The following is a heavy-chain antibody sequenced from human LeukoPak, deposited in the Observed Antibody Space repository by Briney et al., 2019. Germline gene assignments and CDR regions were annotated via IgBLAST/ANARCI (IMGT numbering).Heavy chain of an antibody. CDR3: AKSPGELLLDY. V-gene: IGHV4-59*01. CDR1: GGSISSYY. Sequence: SETLSLTCTVSGGSISSYYWSWIRQPPGKGLEWIGYIFYSGSTNYNPSLKSRVTISVDTSKNQFSLKLSSVTAADTAVYYCAKSPGELLLDYWGQGTLVTVSS. CDR2: IFYSGST. D-gene: IGHD1-26*01. J-gene: IGHJ4*02.